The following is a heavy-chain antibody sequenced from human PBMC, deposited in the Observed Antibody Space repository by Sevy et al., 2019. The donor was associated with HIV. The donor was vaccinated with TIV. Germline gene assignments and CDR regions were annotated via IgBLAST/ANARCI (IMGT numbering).Heavy chain of an antibody. CDR2: NNDVGST. D-gene: IGHD3-10*01. V-gene: IGHV4-34*01. CDR3: ARVPSLYGSESYYREYYSDS. J-gene: IGHJ4*02. CDR1: GGSFNGYF. Sequence: SETLSLTCAVYGGSFNGYFWSWIRHSPGKGLEWIGENNDVGSTRYNPSLKSRVTISVDTSKSQFSLKLTSVTAADTAVYFCARVPSLYGSESYYREYYSDSWGQGTLVTVSS.